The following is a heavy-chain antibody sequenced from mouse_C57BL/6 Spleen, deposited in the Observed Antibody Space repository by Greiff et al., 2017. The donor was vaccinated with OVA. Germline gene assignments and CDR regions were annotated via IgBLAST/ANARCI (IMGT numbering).Heavy chain of an antibody. CDR3: ARRGGSSSYYAMDY. Sequence: EVQLQQSGPELVKPGASVKISCKASGYSFTGYYMNWVKQSPEKSLEWIGEINPSTGGTTYNQKFKAKATLTVDKSSSTAYMQLKSLTSEDSAVDYCARRGGSSSYYAMDYWGQGTSVTVSS. D-gene: IGHD1-1*01. CDR2: INPSTGGT. CDR1: GYSFTGYY. J-gene: IGHJ4*01. V-gene: IGHV1-42*01.